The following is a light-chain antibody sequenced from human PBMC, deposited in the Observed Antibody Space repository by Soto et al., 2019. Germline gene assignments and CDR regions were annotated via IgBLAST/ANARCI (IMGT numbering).Light chain of an antibody. CDR3: QQYGSSPA. CDR1: QSVSSSD. Sequence: EIVLTQSPGTLSLSPGERATLSCRASQSVSSSDLAWYQQKPGQAPRLLIYGASSRDTGIPDRFSGSGSGTDLTLTISRLEPEDFAVYYCQQYGSSPACGQGTKVEIK. J-gene: IGKJ1*01. V-gene: IGKV3-20*01. CDR2: GAS.